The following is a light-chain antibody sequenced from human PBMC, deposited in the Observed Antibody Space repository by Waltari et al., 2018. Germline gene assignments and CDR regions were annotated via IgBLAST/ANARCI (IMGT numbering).Light chain of an antibody. Sequence: QSALTQPRSVSGSPGQSVTISCTGTSSDVGDYNYVSWYQQHPDKAPKLMIYDVTKRPAGVPDRFSGSKSGNTASLTSSGLQAEDEADYYCGSYAGSYSFVVGGGTKLTVL. CDR1: SSDVGDYNY. J-gene: IGLJ2*01. V-gene: IGLV2-11*01. CDR3: GSYAGSYSFV. CDR2: DVT.